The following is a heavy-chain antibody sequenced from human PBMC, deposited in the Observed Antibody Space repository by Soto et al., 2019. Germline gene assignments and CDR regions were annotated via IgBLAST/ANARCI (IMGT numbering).Heavy chain of an antibody. D-gene: IGHD2-21*01. CDR3: ARRNGLDIDAYY. CDR2: FFIGGNT. Sequence: SETLSLTCTVSGGSISSSTYYWRWKRQPPGKGLEWIAIFFIGGNTYYNPSLKSRVTISVDTSKNQFSLKLSSVTAADTAVYFCARRNGLDIDAYYWGQEILVTVSS. J-gene: IGHJ4*02. V-gene: IGHV4-39*01. CDR1: GGSISSSTYY.